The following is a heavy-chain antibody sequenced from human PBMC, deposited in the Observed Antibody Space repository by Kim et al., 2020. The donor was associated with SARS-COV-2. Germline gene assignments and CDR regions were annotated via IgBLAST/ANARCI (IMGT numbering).Heavy chain of an antibody. D-gene: IGHD5-18*01. Sequence: DTEKGRFTISRNNANNTLHFQMNSLRAEDTAVYYCARGGGYSNGTPSDHWGQGTLVTVSS. J-gene: IGHJ4*02. V-gene: IGHV3-66*01. CDR3: ARGGGYSNGTPSDH.